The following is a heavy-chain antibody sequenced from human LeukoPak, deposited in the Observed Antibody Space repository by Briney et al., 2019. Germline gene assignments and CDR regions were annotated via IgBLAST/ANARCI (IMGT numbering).Heavy chain of an antibody. Sequence: GGSLRLSCAASGFTFSSYAMNWVRQAPGKGLEWVSAISGSGGSTYYADSVKGRFTISRDNSKNTLYLQMNSLRAEDTAVYYCAKVENRYSYGYVDYWGQGTLVTVSS. CDR1: GFTFSSYA. D-gene: IGHD5-18*01. CDR3: AKVENRYSYGYVDY. V-gene: IGHV3-23*01. CDR2: ISGSGGST. J-gene: IGHJ4*02.